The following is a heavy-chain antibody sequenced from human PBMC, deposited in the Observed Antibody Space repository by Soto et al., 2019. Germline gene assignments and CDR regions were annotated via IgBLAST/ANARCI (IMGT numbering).Heavy chain of an antibody. CDR3: ARDSSGWYVFDY. V-gene: IGHV1-3*01. CDR2: INAGNGNT. Sequence: ASVKVSCKASGYTFTSYAMHWVRQAPGQRLEWMGWINAGNGNTKYSQKFQGRVTITRDTSASTAYMELSSLRSEDTAVYYCARDSSGWYVFDYWGQGTLVTVSS. J-gene: IGHJ4*02. D-gene: IGHD6-19*01. CDR1: GYTFTSYA.